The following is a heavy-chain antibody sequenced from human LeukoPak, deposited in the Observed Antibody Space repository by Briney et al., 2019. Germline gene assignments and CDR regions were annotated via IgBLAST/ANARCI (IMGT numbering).Heavy chain of an antibody. Sequence: PSETLSLTCAVYGGSFSGYYWSWIRQPPGKGLELIGEINHSGSTNYNPSLKGRVTISVDTSKNQFSLKLSSVTAADTAVYYCARGFVGGLWPYFDYWGQGTLVTVSS. J-gene: IGHJ4*02. V-gene: IGHV4-34*01. CDR3: ARGFVGGLWPYFDY. D-gene: IGHD3/OR15-3a*01. CDR2: INHSGST. CDR1: GGSFSGYY.